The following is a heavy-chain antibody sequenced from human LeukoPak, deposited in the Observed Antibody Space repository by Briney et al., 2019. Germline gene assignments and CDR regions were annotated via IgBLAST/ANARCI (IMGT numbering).Heavy chain of an antibody. J-gene: IGHJ4*02. CDR3: AKLPTLYYYDSSGYYYFDY. D-gene: IGHD3-22*01. CDR2: IWYDGSNK. Sequence: GGSLRLSCAASGFTFSSYGMHWVRQAPGKGLEWVAVIWYDGSNKYYADSVKGRFTISRDNSKNTLYLQMNSLRAEDAAVYYCAKLPTLYYYDSSGYYYFDYWGQGTMVTVSS. CDR1: GFTFSSYG. V-gene: IGHV3-33*06.